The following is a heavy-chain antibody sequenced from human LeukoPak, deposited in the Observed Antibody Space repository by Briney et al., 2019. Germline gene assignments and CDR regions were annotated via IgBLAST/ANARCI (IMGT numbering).Heavy chain of an antibody. V-gene: IGHV3-20*04. Sequence: RPGGSLRLSCAASGFTFDDYGMSWVRQAPGKGLEWVSGINWSGGSTGYADSVKGRFTISRDNAKNSLYLQMNSLRAEDTALYYCARRGSNPRAFDYWGQGTLVTVSS. J-gene: IGHJ4*02. D-gene: IGHD4-11*01. CDR3: ARRGSNPRAFDY. CDR1: GFTFDDYG. CDR2: INWSGGST.